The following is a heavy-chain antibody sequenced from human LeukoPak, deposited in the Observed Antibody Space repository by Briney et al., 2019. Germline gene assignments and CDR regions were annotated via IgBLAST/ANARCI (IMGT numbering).Heavy chain of an antibody. J-gene: IGHJ3*02. CDR3: ARDRGYCSGGSCFDAFDT. CDR1: GYTFTGYY. Sequence: ASVKVSCKASGYTFTGYYMHWVRQAPGQGLEWMGWINPNSGGTNYAQKFQGRVTMTRDTSISTAYMELSRLRSDDTAVYYCARDRGYCSGGSCFDAFDTWGQGTMVTVSS. D-gene: IGHD2-15*01. V-gene: IGHV1-2*02. CDR2: INPNSGGT.